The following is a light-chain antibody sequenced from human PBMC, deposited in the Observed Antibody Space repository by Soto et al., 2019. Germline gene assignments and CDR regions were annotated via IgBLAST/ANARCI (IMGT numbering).Light chain of an antibody. CDR2: DDT. CDR1: DIGGKS. J-gene: IGLJ1*01. V-gene: IGLV3-21*02. Sequence: SYELTQPPSVSVAPGQTATITCGGNDIGGKSVHWYQQRPGRAPVVVVYDDTDRPSGIPERFSGSNFGGTATLTISRVEVGDEADYHCQVWDLTTSHPVFGPGTKVTVL. CDR3: QVWDLTTSHPV.